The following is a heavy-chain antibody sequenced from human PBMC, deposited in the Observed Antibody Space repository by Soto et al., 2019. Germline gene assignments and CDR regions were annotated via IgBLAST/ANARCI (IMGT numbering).Heavy chain of an antibody. CDR3: TGSSWDGF. Sequence: EVQLVESGGGLVKPGGSLRLSCAASGFTFSNAWMSWVRQAPGKGLEWVGRIKSNTDGGTTDYAAPVEGRFTISRDDSKNTLYLEINSLKIEDTAVYYCTGSSWDGFWGQGTLVTVSS. J-gene: IGHJ4*02. D-gene: IGHD6-13*01. CDR2: IKSNTDGGTT. CDR1: GFTFSNAW. V-gene: IGHV3-15*01.